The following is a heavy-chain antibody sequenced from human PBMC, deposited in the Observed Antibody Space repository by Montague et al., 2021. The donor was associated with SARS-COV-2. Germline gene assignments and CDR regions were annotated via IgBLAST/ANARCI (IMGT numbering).Heavy chain of an antibody. D-gene: IGHD2-15*01. CDR1: GYTFTSYD. Sequence: SVKVSCKASGYTFTSYDINWVRQASGQGLEWMGWMNPNSGNTGYAHKFQGRVTLTRNTSISTAYMELSSLRSEDTAVYFCARGGGQCSKIFVIDYYYMDVWGKGTTVTVS. CDR2: MNPNSGNT. J-gene: IGHJ6*03. V-gene: IGHV1-8*01. CDR3: ARGGGQCSKIFVIDYYYMDV.